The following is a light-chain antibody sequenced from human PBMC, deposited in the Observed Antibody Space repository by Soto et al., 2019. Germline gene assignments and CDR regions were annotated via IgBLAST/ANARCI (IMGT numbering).Light chain of an antibody. CDR1: SRDVGGDNY. CDR2: EVN. Sequence: QSVLTQPPAASGSPVQSVAIPCTGSSRDVGGDNYFSWYQQHPGKAPKLMIYEVNKRPSGVPDRISGSKSGNTASLTVSGFQAEDEADYYCSSYAGSSNVFRTATKATV. CDR3: SSYAGSSNV. V-gene: IGLV2-8*01. J-gene: IGLJ1*01.